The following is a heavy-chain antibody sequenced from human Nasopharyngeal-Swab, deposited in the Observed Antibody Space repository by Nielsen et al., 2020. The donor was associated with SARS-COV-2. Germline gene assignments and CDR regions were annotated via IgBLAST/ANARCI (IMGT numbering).Heavy chain of an antibody. CDR3: AIDGYGDYGLDY. CDR2: IYHSGST. J-gene: IGHJ4*02. D-gene: IGHD4-17*01. Sequence: WIRQPTGKGLEWIGSIYHSGSTYYNPSLKSRVTISVDTSKNQFSLNLSSVTAADTAVYYCAIDGYGDYGLDYWGQGTLVTVSS. V-gene: IGHV4-38-2*02.